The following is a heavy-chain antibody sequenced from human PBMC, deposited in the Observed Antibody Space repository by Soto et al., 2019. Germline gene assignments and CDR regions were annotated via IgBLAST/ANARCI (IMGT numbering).Heavy chain of an antibody. CDR3: AREPQDILDH. CDR2: MNPNSGNT. J-gene: IGHJ4*02. CDR1: GYTFTSYD. V-gene: IGHV1-8*01. Sequence: QVQLVQSGAEVKKPGASVKVSCKASGYTFTSYDINWVRQATGQGLEWMGWMNPNSGNTGNAHTFQGRVTMTSNTSISTAYMELRSPRSDDTAVYYCAREPQDILDHWGQGTLVTVSS. D-gene: IGHD2-15*01.